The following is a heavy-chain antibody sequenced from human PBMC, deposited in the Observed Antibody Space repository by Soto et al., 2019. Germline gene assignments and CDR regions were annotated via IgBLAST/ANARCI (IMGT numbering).Heavy chain of an antibody. D-gene: IGHD3-22*01. CDR2: ISSSSNYI. J-gene: IGHJ4*02. Sequence: EVQLVESGGGLVKPGGSLRLSCAASGFTFSSYSMNWVRQAPGKGLEWVSSISSSSNYIYYADSVKGRFTISRDNAKNSLYLQMNSLIAEDTAVYYCARYLYYYDSGAYYGYWGQGTLVTVSS. CDR1: GFTFSSYS. V-gene: IGHV3-21*01. CDR3: ARYLYYYDSGAYYGY.